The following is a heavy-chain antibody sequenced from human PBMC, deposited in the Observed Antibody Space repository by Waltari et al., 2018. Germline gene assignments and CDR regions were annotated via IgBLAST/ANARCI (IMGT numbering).Heavy chain of an antibody. CDR1: GDSMTGNYW. V-gene: IGHV4-4*02. J-gene: IGHJ4*02. CDR3: ARDRGRGLYLDS. CDR2: VHRSGRT. D-gene: IGHD2-15*01. Sequence: QVQLQESGPGLVKPSGTLSLTCGVSGDSMTGNYWWSWVRQPPGKGLEWIGQVHRSGRTNYNPPLESRVTVSIDTFNTQISLELTSATAADTALYFCARDRGRGLYLDSWGRGILVTVSP.